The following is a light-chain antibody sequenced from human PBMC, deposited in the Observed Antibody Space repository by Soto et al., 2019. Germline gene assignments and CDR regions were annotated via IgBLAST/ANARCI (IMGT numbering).Light chain of an antibody. Sequence: QSALTQPPSVSGAPGQRVTISCTGSSSNIGAGYDVHWYQQLPGTAPKLLIYGNSNRPSGVPDRFSGSKSGTSASLAITGLQADDEADYYRQSYDSSLSALFGGGTKLTVL. CDR1: SSNIGAGYD. CDR2: GNS. CDR3: QSYDSSLSAL. J-gene: IGLJ3*02. V-gene: IGLV1-40*01.